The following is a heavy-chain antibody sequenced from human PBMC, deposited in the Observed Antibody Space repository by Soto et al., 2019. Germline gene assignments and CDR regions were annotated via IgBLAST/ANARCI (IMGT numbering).Heavy chain of an antibody. CDR1: GYTFTSYD. V-gene: IGHV1-8*01. D-gene: IGHD4-17*01. CDR2: MNPNSGNT. CDR3: ARVSVDYGDYGSYYYGMDV. Sequence: QVQLVQSGAEVKKPGASVKVSCKASGYTFTSYDINWVRQATGQGLEWMGWMNPNSGNTGYAQKFQGRVTMTRNTSISTAYMELSSLRSEDTAVYYCARVSVDYGDYGSYYYGMDVWGQGTTVTVSS. J-gene: IGHJ6*02.